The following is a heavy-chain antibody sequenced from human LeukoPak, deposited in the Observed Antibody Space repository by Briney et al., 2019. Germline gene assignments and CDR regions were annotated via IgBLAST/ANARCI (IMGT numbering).Heavy chain of an antibody. CDR3: ARRTAYYYDTRHGAFDI. Sequence: PGGSLRLSCAASGFTFSDYWMTWVRQAPGKGPEWVANIREDGRKAYYVDSVMGRFTISRDNVRNSLYLQMNYLRAEDTAVYYCARRTAYYYDTRHGAFDIWGQGTMVTVSS. J-gene: IGHJ3*02. V-gene: IGHV3-7*01. CDR1: GFTFSDYW. CDR2: IREDGRKA. D-gene: IGHD3-22*01.